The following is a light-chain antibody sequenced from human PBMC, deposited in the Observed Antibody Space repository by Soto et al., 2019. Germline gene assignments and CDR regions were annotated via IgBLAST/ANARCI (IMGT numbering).Light chain of an antibody. J-gene: IGLJ2*01. V-gene: IGLV1-44*01. Sequence: QSVLTQPPSASGTPGQRVTISCSGSRSNIGSNTVNWYQQLPGTAPKLLIYSNNQRPSGVPDRFSGSKSGTSASLAISGLQSEDEADYYCAAWDDSLNGHVLFGGGTKVTVL. CDR1: RSNIGSNT. CDR3: AAWDDSLNGHVL. CDR2: SNN.